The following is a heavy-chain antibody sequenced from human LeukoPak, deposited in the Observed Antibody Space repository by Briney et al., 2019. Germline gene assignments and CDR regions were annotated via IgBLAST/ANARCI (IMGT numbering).Heavy chain of an antibody. D-gene: IGHD3-22*01. CDR2: ISSSGSTI. Sequence: GGSLRLSCAASGFTFSDYYMSWIRQAPGKGLEWVSYISSSGSTIYYADSVKGRFTISSDNAKNSLYLQMNSLRAEDTAVYYCAREVVVISPHYYYYYYMDVWGKGTTVTVSS. CDR1: GFTFSDYY. V-gene: IGHV3-11*04. CDR3: AREVVVISPHYYYYYYMDV. J-gene: IGHJ6*03.